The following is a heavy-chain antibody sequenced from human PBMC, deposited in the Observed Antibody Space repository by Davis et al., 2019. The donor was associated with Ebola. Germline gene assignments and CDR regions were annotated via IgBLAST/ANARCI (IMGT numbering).Heavy chain of an antibody. D-gene: IGHD2-8*02. Sequence: GESLKISCAASGFTFSSYSMNWVRQAPGKGLEWVSSISSGSSYIYYADSVKGRFTISRDNANNSLYLQMNSLRAEDTAVYYCARDWYCTGGVCYPYNWFDPWGQGTLVTVSS. J-gene: IGHJ5*02. CDR3: ARDWYCTGGVCYPYNWFDP. CDR1: GFTFSSYS. CDR2: ISSGSSYI. V-gene: IGHV3-21*01.